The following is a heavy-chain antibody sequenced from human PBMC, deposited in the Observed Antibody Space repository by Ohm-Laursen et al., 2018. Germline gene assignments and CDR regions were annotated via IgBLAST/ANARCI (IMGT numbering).Heavy chain of an antibody. D-gene: IGHD6-13*01. J-gene: IGHJ4*02. CDR2: ISSSSSYI. V-gene: IGHV3-21*01. CDR3: ARDTPVEQIDY. CDR1: GFTFSSYS. Sequence: SLRLSCSASGFTFSSYSMNWVRQAPGKGLEWVSSISSSSSYIYYADSVKGRFTISRDNAKNSLYLQMNSLRAEDTAVYYCARDTPVEQIDYWGQGTLVTVSS.